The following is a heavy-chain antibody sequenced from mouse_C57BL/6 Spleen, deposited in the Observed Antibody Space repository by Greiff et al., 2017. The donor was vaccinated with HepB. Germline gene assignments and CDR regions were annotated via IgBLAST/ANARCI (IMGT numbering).Heavy chain of an antibody. J-gene: IGHJ3*01. D-gene: IGHD5-1*01. CDR1: GFNIKDDY. V-gene: IGHV14-4*01. Sequence: EVQLQQSGAELVRPGASVKLSCTASGFNIKDDYMHWVKQRPEQGLEWIGWIDPENGDTEYASKFQGKATITADTSSNTAYLQLSSLTSEDTAVYYCTTGEYSGAYWGQGTLVTVSA. CDR2: IDPENGDT. CDR3: TTGEYSGAY.